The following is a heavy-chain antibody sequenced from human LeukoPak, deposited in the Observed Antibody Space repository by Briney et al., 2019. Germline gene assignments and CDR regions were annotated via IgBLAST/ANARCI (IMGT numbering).Heavy chain of an antibody. J-gene: IGHJ4*02. CDR1: GXTFSSYA. V-gene: IGHV3-23*01. D-gene: IGHD6-13*01. CDR3: AKRGPYTNSWYYFDY. CDR2: ISGSGGST. Sequence: GGSLRLSCAASGXTFSSYAVSWVRQAPGKGLEWVSAISGSGGSTYHADSVKGRFTISRDNSKNTLYLQMNSLRADDTAIYYFAKRGPYTNSWYYFDYWGQGTLVTVS.